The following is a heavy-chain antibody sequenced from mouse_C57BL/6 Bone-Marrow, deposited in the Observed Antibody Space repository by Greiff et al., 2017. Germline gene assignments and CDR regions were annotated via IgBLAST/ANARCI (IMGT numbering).Heavy chain of an antibody. CDR1: GFTFTDSY. Sequence: DVKLVESGGGLVQPGGSLSLSCAASGFTFTDSYMSWVRQPPGKALEWLGFIRNKANGYTTEYSASVKGRFTISRDNSQSILYLQMKALRAEDSATYYCARYYYGSSYEGYYAMDYWGQGTSVTVSS. CDR2: IRNKANGYTT. V-gene: IGHV7-3*01. J-gene: IGHJ4*01. CDR3: ARYYYGSSYEGYYAMDY. D-gene: IGHD1-1*01.